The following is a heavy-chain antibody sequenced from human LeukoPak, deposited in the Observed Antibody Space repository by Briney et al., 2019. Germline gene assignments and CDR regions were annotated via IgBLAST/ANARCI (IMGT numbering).Heavy chain of an antibody. J-gene: IGHJ4*02. CDR2: ISSSSSTI. CDR1: GFTFSSYA. Sequence: GGSLRLSCAASGFTFSSYAMHWVRQAPGKGLEWVSYISSSSSTIYYADSVKGRFTISRDNAKNSLYLQMNSLRDEDTAVYYCARGDYGELDYWGQGTLVTVSS. D-gene: IGHD4-17*01. CDR3: ARGDYGELDY. V-gene: IGHV3-48*02.